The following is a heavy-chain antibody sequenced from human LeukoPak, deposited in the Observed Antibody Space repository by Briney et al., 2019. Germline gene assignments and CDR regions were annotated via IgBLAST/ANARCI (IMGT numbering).Heavy chain of an antibody. D-gene: IGHD3-9*01. J-gene: IGHJ4*02. CDR2: MNPNSGNT. V-gene: IGHV1-8*02. CDR1: GYTFTSYD. CDR3: ARAINYDILTGYSHDEYFDY. Sequence: GASVKVSCKASGYTFTSYDISWVRQATGQGLEWMGWMNPNSGNTGYAQKFQGRVTMTRDTSISTAYMELSRLRSDDTAVYYCARAINYDILTGYSHDEYFDYWGQGTLVTVSS.